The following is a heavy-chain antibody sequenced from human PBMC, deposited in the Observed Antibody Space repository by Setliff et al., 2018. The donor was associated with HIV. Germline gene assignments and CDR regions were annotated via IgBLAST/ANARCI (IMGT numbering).Heavy chain of an antibody. Sequence: ASVKVSCKASGYTLTNYYIHWVRQAPGQGLEWMGLINPSGGRTSYAQKFQGRLTMTRDTSRSTVYMELSSLRSEDTAVYYCARCYYDSSGPTDAFDIWGQGTVVTVS. D-gene: IGHD3-22*01. CDR3: ARCYYDSSGPTDAFDI. CDR2: INPSGGRT. J-gene: IGHJ3*02. V-gene: IGHV1-46*01. CDR1: GYTLTNYY.